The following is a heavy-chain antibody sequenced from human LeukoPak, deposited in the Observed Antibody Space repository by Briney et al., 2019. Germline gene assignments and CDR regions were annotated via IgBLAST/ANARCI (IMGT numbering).Heavy chain of an antibody. CDR2: ITSGSEYK. CDR3: VTAYIADFDY. Sequence: GGSLRLSCAASGFTFSSYGMHWVRQAPGKGLEWISSITSGSEYKFYADSVRGRFTISRDDARNSLFLQLNNLRAGDTAIYYCVTAYIADFDYWGQGALVTVSS. V-gene: IGHV3-21*06. J-gene: IGHJ4*02. D-gene: IGHD6-13*01. CDR1: GFTFSSYG.